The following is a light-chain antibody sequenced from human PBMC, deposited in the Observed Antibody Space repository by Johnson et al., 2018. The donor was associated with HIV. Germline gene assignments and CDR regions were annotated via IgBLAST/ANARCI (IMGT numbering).Light chain of an antibody. CDR3: GIWDASLSPLYV. V-gene: IGLV1-51*02. CDR1: SSNIGYNS. Sequence: QAVLTQPPSVSAAPGQKVTISCSGSSSNIGYNSVSWYQQVPGTAPKLLIYENKKRPSGIPDRFSGSKSGATATLGIPGLQTGDEADYYCGIWDASLSPLYVFGSGTTITVL. CDR2: ENK. J-gene: IGLJ1*01.